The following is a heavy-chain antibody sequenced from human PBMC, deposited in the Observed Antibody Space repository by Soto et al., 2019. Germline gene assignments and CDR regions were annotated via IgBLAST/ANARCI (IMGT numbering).Heavy chain of an antibody. CDR1: GFTFSSYW. Sequence: EVQLVESGGGLVQPGGSLRLSCAASGFTFSSYWMHWVRQAPGKGLVWVSRINSDGSNTNYADSVKGRFTISRDNAKNTLYLQMNSLRAEDTAVYYCTRRGSSPYYYGMDVWGQGTTVTVSS. V-gene: IGHV3-74*01. D-gene: IGHD6-6*01. CDR3: TRRGSSPYYYGMDV. CDR2: INSDGSNT. J-gene: IGHJ6*02.